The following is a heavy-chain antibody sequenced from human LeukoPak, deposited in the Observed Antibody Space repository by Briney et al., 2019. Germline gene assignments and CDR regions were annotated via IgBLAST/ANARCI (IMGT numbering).Heavy chain of an antibody. V-gene: IGHV1-3*01. CDR3: ARGKGYCSSTSCSYYYGMDV. J-gene: IGHJ6*02. CDR1: GYTFTSYA. Sequence: ASVKVSCKASGYTFTSYAMHWVRQAPGQRLEWMGWINAGNGNTKYSQKFQGRVTITRDTSASTAYMELSSLRSEDTAVYYCARGKGYCSSTSCSYYYGMDVWGQGTTVTVSS. D-gene: IGHD2-2*01. CDR2: INAGNGNT.